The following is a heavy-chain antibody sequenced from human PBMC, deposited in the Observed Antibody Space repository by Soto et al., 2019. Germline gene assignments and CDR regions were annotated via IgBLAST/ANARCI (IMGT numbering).Heavy chain of an antibody. J-gene: IGHJ4*02. V-gene: IGHV1-69*06. CDR1: GSRFSNYV. CDR2: IIPIFNST. D-gene: IGHD2-2*02. Sequence: ASVKVSCKVSGSRFSNYVISWVRQAPGHGLEWLGRIIPIFNSTKYAQSFQGRVTITADKSTSTASLELSSLRSDDTAVYYCAREGRGKKAGYNGLVSLGYWGQGTLATVAS. CDR3: AREGRGKKAGYNGLVSLGY.